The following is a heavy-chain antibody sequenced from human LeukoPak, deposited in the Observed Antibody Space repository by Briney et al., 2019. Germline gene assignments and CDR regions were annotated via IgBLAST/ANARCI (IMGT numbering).Heavy chain of an antibody. J-gene: IGHJ4*02. D-gene: IGHD6-19*01. CDR1: GFTFSSYD. CDR3: AREVGGSSGWYRDY. Sequence: PGGSLRLSCAGSGFTFSSYDMHWVRQVTGRGLEWVSAIGTVADTYYPDSVKGRFTISRENAKNSLYLQMNSLRVGDTAVYYCAREVGGSSGWYRDYWGQGTLVTVSS. V-gene: IGHV3-13*01. CDR2: IGTVADT.